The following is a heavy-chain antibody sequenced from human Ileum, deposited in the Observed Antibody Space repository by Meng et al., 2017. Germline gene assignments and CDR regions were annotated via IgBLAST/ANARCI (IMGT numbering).Heavy chain of an antibody. CDR3: ARERRHYYGSGSFDY. Sequence: QVQLQESGTGLGKPSQTLSRTCTVAGGSVSSDNYYWTWIRQTPGKGLEWIGLTYYNGSPFYNPSLRSRVTISVDTSKDQFSLKLTSVTAADTAVYYCARERRHYYGSGSFDYWGQGILVTVSS. CDR1: GGSVSSDNYY. J-gene: IGHJ4*02. D-gene: IGHD3-10*01. V-gene: IGHV4-30-4*01. CDR2: TYYNGSP.